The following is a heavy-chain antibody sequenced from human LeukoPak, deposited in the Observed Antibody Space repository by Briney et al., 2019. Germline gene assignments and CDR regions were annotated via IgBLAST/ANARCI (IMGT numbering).Heavy chain of an antibody. V-gene: IGHV4-34*01. J-gene: IGHJ3*02. CDR3: ARGETYSGSSDAFDI. Sequence: PSETLSLTCAVYVGSFSGYYWTWIRQPPGKGLEWIGEINHSGSTNYNPSLKSRVTISVDTSKNQFSLRLSSVTAADTAVYYCARGETYSGSSDAFDIWGQGTMVTVSS. CDR1: VGSFSGYY. D-gene: IGHD6-13*01. CDR2: INHSGST.